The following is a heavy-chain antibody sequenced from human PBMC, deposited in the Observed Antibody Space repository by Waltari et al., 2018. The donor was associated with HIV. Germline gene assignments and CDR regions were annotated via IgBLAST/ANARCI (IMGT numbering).Heavy chain of an antibody. CDR2: LYSNGNT. V-gene: IGHV3-53*01. J-gene: IGHJ6*02. Sequence: EVQLVESGGNLTRPGGSLRLSCVGSGFIVSDNSMSWVRQAPGKGPEWVAVLYSNGNTLYGGSVKGRFTIFRDNSKNTLYLQMNTLRVDDTAVYYCARMQRFYGSEQSRYFYFGMDVWGQGTTVTVSS. CDR1: GFIVSDNS. D-gene: IGHD3-16*02. CDR3: ARMQRFYGSEQSRYFYFGMDV.